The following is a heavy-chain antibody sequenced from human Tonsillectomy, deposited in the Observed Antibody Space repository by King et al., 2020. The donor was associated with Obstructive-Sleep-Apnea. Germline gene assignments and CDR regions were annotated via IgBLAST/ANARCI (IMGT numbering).Heavy chain of an antibody. CDR2: INPSGGRR. D-gene: IGHD6-13*01. CDR1: GYTFTSYY. Sequence: QLVQSVAEVKKPGASVKVSCKASGYTFTSYYMHWVRQAPGQGLEWMGRINPSGGRRSYAQKFQGRVTMTRDTSPSTVYMELSSLRSEDTAVYYCQIAAGYFDYWGQGTLVTVSS. CDR3: QIAAGYFDY. V-gene: IGHV1-46*01. J-gene: IGHJ4*02.